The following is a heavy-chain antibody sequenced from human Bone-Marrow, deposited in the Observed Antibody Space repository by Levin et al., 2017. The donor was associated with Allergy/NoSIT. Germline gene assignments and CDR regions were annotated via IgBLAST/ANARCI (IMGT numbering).Heavy chain of an antibody. CDR3: AREPQCSYCGGDPLTRPALDY. V-gene: IGHV4-34*01. J-gene: IGHJ4*02. CDR1: GGSFSGYY. CDR2: INHSGST. D-gene: IGHD2-21*02. Sequence: SSETLSLTCAVYGGSFSGYYWSWIRQPPGKGLEWIGEINHSGSTNYNPSLKSRVTISVDTSKNQFSLKLSSVTAADTAVYYCAREPQCSYCGGDPLTRPALDYWGQGTLVTVSS.